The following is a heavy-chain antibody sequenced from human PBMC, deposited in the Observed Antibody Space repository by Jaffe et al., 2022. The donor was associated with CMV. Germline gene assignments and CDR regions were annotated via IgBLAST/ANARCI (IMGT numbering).Heavy chain of an antibody. D-gene: IGHD6-13*01. V-gene: IGHV3-23*01. CDR2: ISGSGGST. CDR3: AKEGEGYSRNYYGMDV. Sequence: EVQLLESGGGLVQPGGSLRLSCAASGFTFSSYAMSWVRQAPGKGLEWVSAISGSGGSTYYADSVKGRFTISRDNSKNTLYLQMNSLRAEDTAVYYCAKEGEGYSRNYYGMDVWGQGTTVTVSS. CDR1: GFTFSSYA. J-gene: IGHJ6*02.